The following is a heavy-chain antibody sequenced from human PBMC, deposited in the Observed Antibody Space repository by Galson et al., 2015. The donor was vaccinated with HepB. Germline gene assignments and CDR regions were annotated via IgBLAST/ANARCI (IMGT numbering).Heavy chain of an antibody. Sequence: SLRLSCAASGFTFSKYWMYWVRQAPGKGLVWVSRINSDGSSTTYADSVKGRFTVSRDNAKNTLYLQMNSLRVEDTAGYYCASLVAYYYFGMDVWGEGTTVTVSS. CDR2: INSDGSST. D-gene: IGHD2-15*01. CDR3: ASLVAYYYFGMDV. V-gene: IGHV3-74*01. J-gene: IGHJ6*04. CDR1: GFTFSKYW.